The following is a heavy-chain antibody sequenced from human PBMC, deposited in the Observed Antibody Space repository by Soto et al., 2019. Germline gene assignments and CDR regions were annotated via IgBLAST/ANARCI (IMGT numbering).Heavy chain of an antibody. Sequence: PSETLSLTCTVSGGSISSGGYYWSWIRQHPGKALEWIGYTYYSGSTCYNPSFKSRVTIAVDTSKTQFSLKLSSVTAADTAVYYCARVRTTLDFYYYYMDVWGIGTTVTVSS. CDR1: GGSISSGGYY. V-gene: IGHV4-61*08. CDR2: TYYSGST. J-gene: IGHJ6*03. D-gene: IGHD3-10*01. CDR3: ARVRTTLDFYYYYMDV.